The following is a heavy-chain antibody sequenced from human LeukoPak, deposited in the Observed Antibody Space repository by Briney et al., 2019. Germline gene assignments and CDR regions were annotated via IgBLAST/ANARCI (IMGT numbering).Heavy chain of an antibody. CDR3: ARLGSDY. V-gene: IGHV4-59*12. CDR2: IYYSGST. D-gene: IGHD3-16*01. CDR1: GGSISSYY. Sequence: KTSETLSLTCTVSGGSISSYYWSWIRQPPGKGLEWIGYIYYSGSTNYNPSLKSRVTISVDTSKNQFSLKLSSVTAADTAVYYCARLGSDYWGQGTLVTVSS. J-gene: IGHJ4*02.